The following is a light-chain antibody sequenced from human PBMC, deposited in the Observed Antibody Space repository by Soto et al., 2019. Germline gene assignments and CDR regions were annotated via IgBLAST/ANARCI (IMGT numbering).Light chain of an antibody. CDR2: KAS. CDR3: KRYISYPQP. V-gene: IGKV1-5*03. J-gene: IGKJ4*01. Sequence: HLTHSPAILFAPTRDRVTITCRASQSIRSWLSWYQHKPGKAPNLLIYKASSVESGVPSRFSGIGSGTEFTLTFGSLRPNDFTSYSSKRYISYPQPFGEGTKV. CDR1: QSIRSW.